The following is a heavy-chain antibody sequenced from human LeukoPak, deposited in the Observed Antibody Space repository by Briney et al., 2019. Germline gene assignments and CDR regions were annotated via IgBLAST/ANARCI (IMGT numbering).Heavy chain of an antibody. V-gene: IGHV4-59*08. J-gene: IGHJ3*02. CDR3: ARPRDGYNFGAFVM. Sequence: SGTLSLTCTVSGGSISNHYWSWIRQAPGKGLEWIGNIFYSGSTNYNPSLKSRVTISVDTSKNQFSLKLSSVTAADTAVYYCARPRDGYNFGAFVMWGQGTLVTVSS. CDR2: IFYSGST. CDR1: GGSISNHY. D-gene: IGHD5-24*01.